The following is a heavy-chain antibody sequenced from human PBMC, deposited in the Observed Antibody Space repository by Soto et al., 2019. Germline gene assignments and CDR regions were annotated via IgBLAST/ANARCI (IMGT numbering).Heavy chain of an antibody. D-gene: IGHD2-2*01. J-gene: IGHJ6*02. CDR3: ARRLRCISTSCYAPLYYYYYGMDV. CDR1: GGSISSSSYY. CDR2: IYYSGST. V-gene: IGHV4-39*01. Sequence: SETLSLTCTVSGGSISSSSYYWGWIRQPPGKGLEWIGSIYYSGSTYYNPSLKSRVTISVDTSKNQFSLKLSSVTAADTAVYYCARRLRCISTSCYAPLYYYYYGMDVWGQGTTVTVSS.